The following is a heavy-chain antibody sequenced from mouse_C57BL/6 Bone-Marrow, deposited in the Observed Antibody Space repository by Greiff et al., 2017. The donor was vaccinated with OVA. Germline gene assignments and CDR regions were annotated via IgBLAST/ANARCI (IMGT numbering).Heavy chain of an antibody. J-gene: IGHJ2*01. CDR3: ASSGAVGFDY. CDR1: GYTFTSYG. V-gene: IGHV1-81*01. CDR2: IYPRSGNT. Sequence: QVQLKQSGAELARPGASVKLSCKASGYTFTSYGISWVKQRTGQGLEWIGEIYPRSGNTYYNEKFKGKATLTAEKSSSTAYMELRILTSEDSAVSFCASSGAVGFDYWGQGTTLTVSS. D-gene: IGHD1-1*01.